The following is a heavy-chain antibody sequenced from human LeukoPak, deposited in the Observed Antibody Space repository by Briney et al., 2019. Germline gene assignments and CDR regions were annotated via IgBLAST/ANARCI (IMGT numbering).Heavy chain of an antibody. D-gene: IGHD4-17*01. CDR2: ISRSGTTI. J-gene: IGHJ4*02. CDR3: AREMHGDDDY. V-gene: IGHV3-48*03. CDR1: GFTFSSYE. Sequence: QPGGSLRLSCAVSGFTFSSYEMNWVRQAPGKGLEWVSYISRSGTTIYYADSVKGRFTISRDNAKNSLYLQMSSLRAEDTAVYYCAREMHGDDDYWGQGTLVTVSS.